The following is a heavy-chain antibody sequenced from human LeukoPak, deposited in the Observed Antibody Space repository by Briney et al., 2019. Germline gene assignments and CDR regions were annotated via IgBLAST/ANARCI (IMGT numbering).Heavy chain of an antibody. V-gene: IGHV1-69*13. Sequence: SVKVSCKASGGTFSSYAISWVRQAPGQGLEWMGGIIPIFGTANYAQKFQGRVTITADESTSTAYMELSSLRSEDTAVYYCALCYYDSSGYSNFDYWGQGTLVTVSS. CDR3: ALCYYDSSGYSNFDY. CDR1: GGTFSSYA. D-gene: IGHD3-22*01. J-gene: IGHJ4*02. CDR2: IIPIFGTA.